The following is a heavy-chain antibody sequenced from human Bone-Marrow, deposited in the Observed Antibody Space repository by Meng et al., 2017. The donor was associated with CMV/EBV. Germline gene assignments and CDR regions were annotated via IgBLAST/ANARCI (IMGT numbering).Heavy chain of an antibody. Sequence: GPLRLSCTVSGGSISSYYWSWIRQPPGKGLEWIGYIYYSGSTNYNPSLKSRVTISVDTSKNQFSLKLSSVTAADTAVYYCARVYDYVWGSYRTNGGFDYWGQGTLVTGSS. CDR2: IYYSGST. CDR3: ARVYDYVWGSYRTNGGFDY. CDR1: GGSISSYY. J-gene: IGHJ4*02. V-gene: IGHV4-59*01. D-gene: IGHD3-16*02.